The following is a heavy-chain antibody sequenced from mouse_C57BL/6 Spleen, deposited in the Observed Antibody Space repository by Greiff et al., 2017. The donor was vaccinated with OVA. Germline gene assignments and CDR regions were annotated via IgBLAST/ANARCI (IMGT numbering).Heavy chain of an antibody. CDR3: ARGGYGLWYFDV. Sequence: QVQLQQPGAELVKLGASVKMSCKASGYTFTSYWITWVKQRPGQGLEWIGDIYPGSGSTTYNEKFQSKATLTVAPSSSTAYMQLSSLTSEDSAVYYGARGGYGLWYFDVWGTGTTVTVSS. D-gene: IGHD1-1*01. CDR2: IYPGSGST. CDR1: GYTFTSYW. V-gene: IGHV1-55*01. J-gene: IGHJ1*03.